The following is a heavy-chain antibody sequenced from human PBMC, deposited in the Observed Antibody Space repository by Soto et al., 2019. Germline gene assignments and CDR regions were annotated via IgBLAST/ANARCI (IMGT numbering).Heavy chain of an antibody. Sequence: GGSLRLSCAASGFTFSSYAMSWVRQAPGKGLEWVSAISGSGGSTNYADSVKGRFTISRDNSKNTMYLQMNSLRAEDTAVYYCAKDLYYYDSSGYQGLNWFDPWGQGTLVTVSS. D-gene: IGHD3-22*01. J-gene: IGHJ5*02. CDR2: ISGSGGST. V-gene: IGHV3-23*01. CDR3: AKDLYYYDSSGYQGLNWFDP. CDR1: GFTFSSYA.